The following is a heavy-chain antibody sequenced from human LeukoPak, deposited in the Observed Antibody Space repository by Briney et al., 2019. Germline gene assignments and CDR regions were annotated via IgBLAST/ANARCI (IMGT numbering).Heavy chain of an antibody. CDR3: ARARALRLPDFDY. CDR1: GGSISSGGYY. Sequence: SETLSLTCTVSGGSISSGGYYWSWIRQHPGKGLEWIGYIYYSGSTYYNPSLKSRVTISVDTSNNQFSLKLSSVTAADTAVYYGARARALRLPDFDYWGQGTLVTVSS. D-gene: IGHD5/OR15-5a*01. V-gene: IGHV4-31*03. J-gene: IGHJ4*02. CDR2: IYYSGST.